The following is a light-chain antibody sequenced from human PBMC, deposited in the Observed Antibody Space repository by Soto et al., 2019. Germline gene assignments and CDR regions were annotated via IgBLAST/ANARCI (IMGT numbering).Light chain of an antibody. Sequence: EIVLTQSLATLSLSPGERATLSCRASQSVGSHLGWYQQKPGQAPRLLIYDASNRATGIPDRFTGSGSGTDFTLTISSLEPEDFAVYYCQQRRDWLLTFGGGTKVDIK. CDR1: QSVGSH. CDR2: DAS. V-gene: IGKV3-11*01. J-gene: IGKJ4*01. CDR3: QQRRDWLLT.